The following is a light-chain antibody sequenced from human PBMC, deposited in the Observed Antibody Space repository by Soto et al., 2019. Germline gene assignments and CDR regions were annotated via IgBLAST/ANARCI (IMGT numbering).Light chain of an antibody. Sequence: QSALTQPASVSGSPGQSITISCTGTSSDVGGYNYVSWYQQHPGKAPKLLIYEDSNRPSSVSNRFSGSKSGNTASLTISGVQADDEADYSCSSYRASSTLVVFGGGTKLTVL. J-gene: IGLJ2*01. CDR3: SSYRASSTLVV. CDR2: EDS. CDR1: SSDVGGYNY. V-gene: IGLV2-14*01.